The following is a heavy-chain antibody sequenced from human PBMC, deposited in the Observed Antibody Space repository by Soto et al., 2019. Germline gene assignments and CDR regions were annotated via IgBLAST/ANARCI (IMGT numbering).Heavy chain of an antibody. CDR2: ISGSGGCT. V-gene: IGHV3-23*01. D-gene: IGHD6-19*01. CDR3: APQVPVASIDY. J-gene: IGHJ4*02. CDR1: GFTFSRYA. Sequence: EVQLLESGGGLVQAGGSLRLSCAASGFTFSRYAMSWVRQAPGKGLEWVSAISGSGGCTYYADSVKVRFTISRDNCKNTLYLQMNSLRAEDTAVYYCAPQVPVASIDYWGQGTLVTVSS.